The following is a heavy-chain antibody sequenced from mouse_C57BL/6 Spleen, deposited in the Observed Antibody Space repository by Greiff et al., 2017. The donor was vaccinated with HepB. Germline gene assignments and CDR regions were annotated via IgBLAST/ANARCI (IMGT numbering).Heavy chain of an antibody. Sequence: VQLQESGAELVRPGASVTLSCKASGYTFTDYEMHWVKQTPVHGLEWIGAIDPETGGTAYNQKFKGKAILTADKSSSTAYMELRSLTSEDSAVYYCTRWSYDGYYRGAMDYWGQGTSVTVSS. D-gene: IGHD2-3*01. CDR1: GYTFTDYE. CDR2: IDPETGGT. J-gene: IGHJ4*01. V-gene: IGHV1-15*01. CDR3: TRWSYDGYYRGAMDY.